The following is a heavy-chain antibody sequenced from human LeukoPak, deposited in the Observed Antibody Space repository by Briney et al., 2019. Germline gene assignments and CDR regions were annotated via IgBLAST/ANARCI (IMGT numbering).Heavy chain of an antibody. D-gene: IGHD6-13*01. J-gene: IGHJ4*02. CDR1: GFTFSSYS. Sequence: PGGSLRLSCAASGFTFSSYSMNWVRQAPGKGLEWVSSISSSSSYIYYADSVKGRFTISRDNAKNSLYLQMNSLRAEDTAVYYCAKVFDRSRFGLDYWGQGTLVTGSS. CDR3: AKVFDRSRFGLDY. V-gene: IGHV3-21*01. CDR2: ISSSSSYI.